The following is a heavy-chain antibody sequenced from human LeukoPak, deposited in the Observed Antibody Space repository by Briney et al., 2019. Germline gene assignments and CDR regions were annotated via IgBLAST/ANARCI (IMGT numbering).Heavy chain of an antibody. Sequence: PSETLSLTCTVSGYSISSGYYWGWIRQPPGKGLEWIGSIYHSGSTYYNPSLKSRVTISVDTSKNQFSLKLSSVTAADTAVYYCARGAGSSGSYKGLYSDYWGQGTLVTVSS. V-gene: IGHV4-38-2*02. CDR1: GYSISSGYY. CDR3: ARGAGSSGSYKGLYSDY. J-gene: IGHJ4*02. CDR2: IYHSGST. D-gene: IGHD1-26*01.